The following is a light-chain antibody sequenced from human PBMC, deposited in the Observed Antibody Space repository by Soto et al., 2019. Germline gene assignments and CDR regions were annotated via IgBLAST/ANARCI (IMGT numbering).Light chain of an antibody. Sequence: EIVLTQSPGTLSLSPGERATLSCRASQSVSSSYLAWYQQKPGQAPRLLIYGASSRATGIPDRFSGSGSGTDFALTISRLEPEDFAVYYCQQYGALIFGQGTRLEIK. J-gene: IGKJ5*01. V-gene: IGKV3-20*01. CDR3: QQYGALI. CDR2: GAS. CDR1: QSVSSSY.